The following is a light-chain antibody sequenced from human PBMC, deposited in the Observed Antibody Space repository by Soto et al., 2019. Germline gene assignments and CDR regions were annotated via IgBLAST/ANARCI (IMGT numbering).Light chain of an antibody. Sequence: DIVMTQSPDSLVVSLGERATINCKSSQSVLYSFDNKNYLAWYQHKPGQPPKVLIYWASTRESGVPDRFSGSGSGTDFTLTISSLQAEDVAVYSCQQYYSTPRTFGQGTKVEIK. CDR1: QSVLYSFDNKNY. CDR2: WAS. V-gene: IGKV4-1*01. J-gene: IGKJ1*01. CDR3: QQYYSTPRT.